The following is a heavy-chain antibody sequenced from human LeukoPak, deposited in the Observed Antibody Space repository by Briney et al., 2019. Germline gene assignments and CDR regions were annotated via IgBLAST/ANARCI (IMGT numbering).Heavy chain of an antibody. V-gene: IGHV3-30*02. D-gene: IGHD3/OR15-3a*01. CDR3: AKPQRTGTGNHYYYYMDV. CDR1: GFTFSSYG. Sequence: GGSLRLSCAASGFTFSSYGMHWVRQAPGKGLEWVAFIRYDGSNKYYADSVKGRFTISRDNSKNTLYLQMNSLRAEDTAVYYCAKPQRTGTGNHYYYYMDVWGKGTTVTVSS. CDR2: IRYDGSNK. J-gene: IGHJ6*03.